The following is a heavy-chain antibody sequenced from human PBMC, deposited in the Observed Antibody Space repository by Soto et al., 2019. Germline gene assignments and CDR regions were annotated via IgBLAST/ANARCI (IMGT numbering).Heavy chain of an antibody. J-gene: IGHJ4*02. CDR3: TRDHEGSGTYFDY. CDR2: ISSDGSNK. CDR1: GFTFSSHA. Sequence: QVHLAESGGGVVQPGTSLRLSCAASGFTFSSHAMHWVRQAPGKGLEWVALISSDGSNKYYIDSVKGRFTISRDNSKNSLSLQMNSLRAEDTAVYYCTRDHEGSGTYFDYWGQGTLVTVSS. D-gene: IGHD1-26*01. V-gene: IGHV3-30*03.